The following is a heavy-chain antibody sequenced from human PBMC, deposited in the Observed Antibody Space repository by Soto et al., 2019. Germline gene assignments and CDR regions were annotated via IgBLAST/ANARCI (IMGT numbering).Heavy chain of an antibody. CDR1: GFPFRSYA. J-gene: IGHJ4*02. D-gene: IGHD6-25*01. Sequence: EVQLLESGGGLVQPGGSLRLSCVASGFPFRSYAMNWVRQVPGKGLEWVSGMSGSGDFTYYADSVKGRCTISRDNSKNTLYLQMSSLRAEDTAIYYCAKDFSSGRYYCDYWGQGTRVTVSS. CDR3: AKDFSSGRYYCDY. V-gene: IGHV3-23*01. CDR2: MSGSGDFT.